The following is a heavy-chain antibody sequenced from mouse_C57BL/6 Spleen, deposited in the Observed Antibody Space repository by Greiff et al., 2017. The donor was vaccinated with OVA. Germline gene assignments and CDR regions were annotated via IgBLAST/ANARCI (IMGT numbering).Heavy chain of an antibody. Sequence: EVQVVESGGDLVKPGGSLKLSCAASGFTFSSYGMSWVRQTPDKRLEWVATISSGGSYTYYPDSVKGRFTISRDNAKNTLYLQMSRLKSEDTAMYYCAGGTPYYLDYWGQGTTLTVSS. CDR3: AGGTPYYLDY. J-gene: IGHJ2*01. CDR2: ISSGGSYT. V-gene: IGHV5-6*01. CDR1: GFTFSSYG. D-gene: IGHD2-14*01.